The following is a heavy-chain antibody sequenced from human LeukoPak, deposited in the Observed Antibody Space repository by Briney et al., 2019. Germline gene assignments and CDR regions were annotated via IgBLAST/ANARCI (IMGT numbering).Heavy chain of an antibody. CDR1: GGSISGYY. CDR3: ARGIGSGYSAYYYYYMDV. Sequence: SETLSLTCIVSGGSISGYYWSWIRQSPEKGLESIGFIYSTGSTNYNPSLKSRVTISIDTSKNQVSLKLSSVTAADTAVYYCARGIGSGYSAYYYYYMDVWGKGTTVTIS. D-gene: IGHD3-22*01. J-gene: IGHJ6*03. CDR2: IYSTGST. V-gene: IGHV4-59*08.